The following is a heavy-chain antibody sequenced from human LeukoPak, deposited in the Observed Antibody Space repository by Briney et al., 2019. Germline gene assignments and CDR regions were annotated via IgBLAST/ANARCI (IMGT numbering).Heavy chain of an antibody. V-gene: IGHV6-1*01. D-gene: IGHD1-26*01. CDR2: TYYRSKWYN. CDR3: AREAPIVGANRQGAVDY. J-gene: IGHJ4*02. CDR1: GDSVSSKNAA. Sequence: SQTLSLTCAISGDSVSSKNAAWNWIRQSPSRGLEWLGRTYYRSKWYNDYAVSVKSRITINPDTSKNQFSLQLNSVTPEDTAVYYCAREAPIVGANRQGAVDYWGQGTLVTVSS.